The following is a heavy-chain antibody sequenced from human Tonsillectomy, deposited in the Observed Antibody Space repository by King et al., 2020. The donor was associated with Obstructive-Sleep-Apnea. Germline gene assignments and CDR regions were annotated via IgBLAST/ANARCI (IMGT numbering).Heavy chain of an antibody. CDR2: ISAGGGRT. CDR1: GFTFSRYV. D-gene: IGHD2-2*01. J-gene: IGHJ4*02. Sequence: VQLVESGGGLVQPGGSLRLSCAASGFTFSRYVISWVRQAPGKGLQWVSAISAGGGRTDYADSVKGRFTISRDNSNNTLYLQMDSLRVDDTAVYYCARRVGGSPDYWGQGTLVTVSS. CDR3: ARRVGGSPDY. V-gene: IGHV3-23*04.